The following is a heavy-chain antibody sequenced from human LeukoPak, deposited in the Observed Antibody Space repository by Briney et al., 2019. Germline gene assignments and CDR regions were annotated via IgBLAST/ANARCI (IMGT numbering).Heavy chain of an antibody. D-gene: IGHD6-6*01. V-gene: IGHV1-69*05. CDR1: GGTFSSYA. Sequence: ASVKVSCKASGGTFSSYAISWVRQAPGQGLEWMGGIIPIFGTADYAQKFQGRVTITTDESTSTAYMELSSLRSEDTAVYYCARDLYSSSPFWGQGTLVTVSS. CDR2: IIPIFGTA. J-gene: IGHJ4*02. CDR3: ARDLYSSSPF.